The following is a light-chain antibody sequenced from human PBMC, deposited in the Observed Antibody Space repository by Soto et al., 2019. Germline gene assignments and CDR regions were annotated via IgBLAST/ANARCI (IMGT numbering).Light chain of an antibody. V-gene: IGLV2-14*01. J-gene: IGLJ1*01. CDR3: SAYTVSRTYV. CDR2: EVS. CDR1: RTDVGGYNF. Sequence: QSVLTQPASASGSPGQSITISCTGTRTDVGGYNFVSWYQQHPGKAPKLIIYEVSNRPSGVSNRFSGSKSDNTASLTISGLQAEDEADYYCSAYTVSRTYVFGTGTKVTVL.